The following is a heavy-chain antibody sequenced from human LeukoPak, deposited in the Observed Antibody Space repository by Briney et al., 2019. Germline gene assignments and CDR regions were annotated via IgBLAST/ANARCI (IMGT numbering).Heavy chain of an antibody. D-gene: IGHD4-11*01. CDR3: ARGPIRTTVTTAYYFDY. CDR2: MNPNSGNT. V-gene: IGHV1-8*03. Sequence: GASVKVSCKASGYTFTSYDINWVRQATGQGLEWMGWMNPNSGNTAYAQKFQGRVTITRNTSISTAYMERSSLRSEDTAVYYCARGPIRTTVTTAYYFDYWGQGTLVTVSS. CDR1: GYTFTSYD. J-gene: IGHJ4*02.